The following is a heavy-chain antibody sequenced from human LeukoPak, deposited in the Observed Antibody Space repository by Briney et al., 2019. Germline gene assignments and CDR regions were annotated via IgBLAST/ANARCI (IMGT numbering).Heavy chain of an antibody. Sequence: GGSLRLSCAASGFTFSNAWMNWVRQAPGKGLEWVGRIKSKTDGGTTDYAAPVKGRFTISRDDSKNTLYLQMNSLKTEDTAVYYCTTSRNYDFWSPINHFDYWGQGTLVTVSS. CDR3: TTSRNYDFWSPINHFDY. D-gene: IGHD3-3*01. V-gene: IGHV3-15*01. CDR1: GFTFSNAW. J-gene: IGHJ4*02. CDR2: IKSKTDGGTT.